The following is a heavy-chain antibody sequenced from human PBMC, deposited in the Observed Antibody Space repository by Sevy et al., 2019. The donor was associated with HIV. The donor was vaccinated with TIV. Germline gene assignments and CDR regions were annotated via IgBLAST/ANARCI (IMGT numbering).Heavy chain of an antibody. V-gene: IGHV1-69*13. CDR2: IIPIFGTA. D-gene: IGHD2-15*01. CDR3: ARDLGDIGYCSGGSCYTGFYFDY. J-gene: IGHJ4*02. CDR1: GGTFSSYA. Sequence: ASVKVSCKASGGTFSSYAISWVRQAPGQGLEWMGGIIPIFGTANYAQKFQGRVTITADESTSTAYMELSSLRSEDTAVYYCARDLGDIGYCSGGSCYTGFYFDYWGQGTLVTVSS.